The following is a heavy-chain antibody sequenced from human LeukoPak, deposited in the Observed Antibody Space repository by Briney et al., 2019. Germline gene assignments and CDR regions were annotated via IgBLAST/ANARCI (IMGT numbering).Heavy chain of an antibody. CDR1: GGSISTYY. CDR3: AKGGYTTGGYWYLDL. V-gene: IGHV4-59*01. D-gene: IGHD4-17*01. J-gene: IGHJ2*01. Sequence: PSENLSFTCTGSGGSISTYYWSWIRQPPGKGLEWIGNIYYRGSTSYNPSLKSRITILVNTSKNQFSLNLNSMTAADTAVYYCAKGGYTTGGYWYLDLWGRGTLVTVSS. CDR2: IYYRGST.